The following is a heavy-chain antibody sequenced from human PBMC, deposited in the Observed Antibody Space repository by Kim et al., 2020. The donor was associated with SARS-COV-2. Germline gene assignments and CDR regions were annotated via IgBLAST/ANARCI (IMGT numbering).Heavy chain of an antibody. J-gene: IGHJ5*02. Sequence: ASVKVSCKVSGYTLTELSMHWVRQAPGKGLEWMGGFDPEDGETIYAQKFQGRVTMTEDTSTDTAYMELSSLRSEATAVYYCATSCSIISCHGFDPWGQGTLVTVSS. CDR1: GYTLTELS. CDR3: ATSCSIISCHGFDP. V-gene: IGHV1-24*01. CDR2: FDPEDGET. D-gene: IGHD2-2*01.